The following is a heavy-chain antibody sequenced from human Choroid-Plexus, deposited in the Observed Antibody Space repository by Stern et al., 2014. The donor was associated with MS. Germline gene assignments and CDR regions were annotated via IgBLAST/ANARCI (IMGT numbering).Heavy chain of an antibody. CDR3: AKDRQYLTYFFDH. D-gene: IGHD2-8*01. V-gene: IGHV3-30*18. CDR1: GFTFGSCA. J-gene: IGHJ5*02. Sequence: QLVQSGGGVVQPGRPLRLSCAASGFTFGSCAMHWVRQAPGKGLEWVAGVSYDGSNKYYAGSVKGRFTVSRDNSQNTLYMQMSSLRAEDTAVYYCAKDRQYLTYFFDHWGQGSLVTVSS. CDR2: VSYDGSNK.